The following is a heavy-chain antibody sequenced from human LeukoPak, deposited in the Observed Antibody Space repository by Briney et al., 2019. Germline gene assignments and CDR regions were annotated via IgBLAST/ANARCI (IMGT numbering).Heavy chain of an antibody. CDR1: GFTFDDYA. Sequence: GGSLRLSCAASGFTFDDYAMHWVRQAPGKGLGWVSGISWNSGSIGYADSVKGRFTISRDNAKNSLYLQMNSLRAEDTALYYCAKDTDILTGYYNGGPFDYWGQGTLVTVSS. J-gene: IGHJ4*02. V-gene: IGHV3-9*01. CDR2: ISWNSGSI. CDR3: AKDTDILTGYYNGGPFDY. D-gene: IGHD3-9*01.